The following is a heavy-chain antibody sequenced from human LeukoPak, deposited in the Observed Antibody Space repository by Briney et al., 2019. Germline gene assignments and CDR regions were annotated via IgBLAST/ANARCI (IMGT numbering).Heavy chain of an antibody. Sequence: SETLSLTCAVYGGSFSGYYWSWIRQPPGKGLEWIGEINHSGSTNYNLSLKSRVTISVDTSKNRFSLKLSSVTAADTAVYYCARGMGFWSGYVVYWGQGTLVTVSS. CDR2: INHSGST. V-gene: IGHV4-34*01. J-gene: IGHJ4*02. CDR3: ARGMGFWSGYVVY. CDR1: GGSFSGYY. D-gene: IGHD3-3*01.